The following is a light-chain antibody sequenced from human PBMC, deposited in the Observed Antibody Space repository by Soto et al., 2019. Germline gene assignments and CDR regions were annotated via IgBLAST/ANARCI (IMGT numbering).Light chain of an antibody. J-gene: IGLJ1*01. CDR2: EVS. V-gene: IGLV2-14*01. CDR3: SSYRDTHNLV. Sequence: SVLTQPASVSWSPGQSITISCTGTSSDVGGYNYVSWYQHHPGKAPKLMIYEVSNRPSGVSNRFSGSKSGNTASLTISGLQAEDEADYYCSSYRDTHNLVFGSGTKVTVL. CDR1: SSDVGGYNY.